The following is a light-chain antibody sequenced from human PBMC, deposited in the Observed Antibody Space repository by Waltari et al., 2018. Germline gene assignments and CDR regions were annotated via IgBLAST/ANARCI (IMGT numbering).Light chain of an antibody. J-gene: IGKJ1*01. CDR2: GAS. CDR1: QSIRSN. CDR3: QQYDNWLGT. Sequence: EIVMTQSPATLSVFPGERATLSSRASQSIRSNLAWYQHKPVQAPRLLIYGASTRDTGIPARFSGSGSGTEFTLTISSLQSEDFAVYFCQQYDNWLGTFGQGTKVEIK. V-gene: IGKV3-15*01.